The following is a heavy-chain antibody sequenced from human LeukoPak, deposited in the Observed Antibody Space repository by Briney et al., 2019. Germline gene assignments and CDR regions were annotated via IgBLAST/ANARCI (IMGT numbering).Heavy chain of an antibody. CDR2: ISNSGGRT. Sequence: GGSLRLSCAASGFTFSKYDMSWVRQGPGKGPEWVSGISNSGGRTYYADSVKGRFTISRDNSKNTLYLQMNSLRAEDTAVYHCAATGSASDWGQGTLVTVSS. CDR1: GFTFSKYD. V-gene: IGHV3-23*01. D-gene: IGHD2-2*01. J-gene: IGHJ4*02. CDR3: AATGSASD.